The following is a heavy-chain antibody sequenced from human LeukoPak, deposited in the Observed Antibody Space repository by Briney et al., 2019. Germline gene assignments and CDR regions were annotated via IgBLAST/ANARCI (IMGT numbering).Heavy chain of an antibody. Sequence: ASVKVSCKASGYTFTSYDINWVRQATGQGLEWMGWMNPNSGNTGYAQKFQGRVTMTRNTSISTAYMELSSLRSEDTAVYYCAKDRTQRRWVYYFDYWGQGTLVTVSS. J-gene: IGHJ4*02. V-gene: IGHV1-8*01. D-gene: IGHD5-24*01. CDR3: AKDRTQRRWVYYFDY. CDR1: GYTFTSYD. CDR2: MNPNSGNT.